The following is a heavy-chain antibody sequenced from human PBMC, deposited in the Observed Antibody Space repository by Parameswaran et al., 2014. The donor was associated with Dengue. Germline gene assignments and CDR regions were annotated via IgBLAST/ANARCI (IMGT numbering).Heavy chain of an antibody. CDR3: ARAVTKDI. Sequence: SWVRQAPGQGLEWMGGIIPIFGTANYAQKFQGRVTITADESTSTAYMELSSLRSEDTAVYYCARAVTKDIWGQGTMVTVSS. CDR2: IIPIFGTA. V-gene: IGHV1-69*01. J-gene: IGHJ3*02. D-gene: IGHD2-8*01.